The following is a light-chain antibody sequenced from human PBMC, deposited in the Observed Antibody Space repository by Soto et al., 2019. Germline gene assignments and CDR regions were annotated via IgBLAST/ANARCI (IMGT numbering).Light chain of an antibody. CDR2: EVS. V-gene: IGLV2-23*02. Sequence: QSALTPPASVSGSPVQSIPISCTGTSSDVGSYNLLSWYQQHPGKAPKLMIYEVSKRPSGVSNRFSGSKSGNTASLTISGLQAEDEADYYCCSYAGSSTPFVFGTGTKVTVL. CDR3: CSYAGSSTPFV. J-gene: IGLJ1*01. CDR1: SSDVGSYNL.